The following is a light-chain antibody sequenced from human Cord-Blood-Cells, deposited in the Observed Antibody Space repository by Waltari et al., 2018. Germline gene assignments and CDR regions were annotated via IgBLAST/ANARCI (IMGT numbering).Light chain of an antibody. V-gene: IGLV2-23*01. CDR1: SSDVGSYNI. J-gene: IGLJ1*01. Sequence: QSALTQPASVSGSPGQSTTIPCTGTSSDVGSYNIVSWYQQHPGKAPKLMIYEGSKRPSGVSNRFSGSKSGNTASLTISGLQAEDEADYYCCSYAGSNYVFGTGTKVTVL. CDR3: CSYAGSNYV. CDR2: EGS.